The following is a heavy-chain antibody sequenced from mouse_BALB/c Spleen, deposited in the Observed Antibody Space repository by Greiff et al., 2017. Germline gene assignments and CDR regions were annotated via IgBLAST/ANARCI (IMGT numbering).Heavy chain of an antibody. V-gene: IGHV3-2*02. D-gene: IGHD2-4*01. Sequence: EVKLVESGPGLVKPSQSLSLTCTVTGYSITSDYAWNWIRQFPGNKLEWMGYISYSGSTSYNPSLKSRISITRDTSKNQFFLQLNSVTTEDTATYYCANMITTGNYYAMDYWGQGTSVTVSS. J-gene: IGHJ4*01. CDR2: ISYSGST. CDR1: GYSITSDYA. CDR3: ANMITTGNYYAMDY.